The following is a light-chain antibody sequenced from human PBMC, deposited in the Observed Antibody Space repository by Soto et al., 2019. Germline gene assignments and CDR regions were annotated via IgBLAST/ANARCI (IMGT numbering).Light chain of an antibody. CDR3: QQYDNLPIT. Sequence: DIQMTQSPSSLSASVGDRVTITCQASQDISNYLNWYQQKPGKAPKLLIYDASKLETGVPSRFSGSGSGTDFTFTISSLQPEDIATYNCQQYDNLPITFGQGTRLEIK. CDR2: DAS. CDR1: QDISNY. V-gene: IGKV1-33*01. J-gene: IGKJ5*01.